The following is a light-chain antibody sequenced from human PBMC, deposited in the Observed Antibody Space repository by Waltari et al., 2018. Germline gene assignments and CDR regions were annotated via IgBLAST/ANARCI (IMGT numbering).Light chain of an antibody. V-gene: IGLV2-14*01. CDR2: EVS. CDR3: SSYTSSSTWV. Sequence: SALTQPASLCGSHGKSITMACTGSSTDVDCYNYVTWYQQRPGKAPKLMIYEVSNRPSGVSNRFSGSQSGNTASLTISGLQAEDEADYYCSSYTSSSTWVFGGGTKLTVL. J-gene: IGLJ3*02. CDR1: STDVDCYNY.